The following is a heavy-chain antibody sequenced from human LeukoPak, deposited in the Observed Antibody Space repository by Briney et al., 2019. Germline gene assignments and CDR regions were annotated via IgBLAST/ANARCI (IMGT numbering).Heavy chain of an antibody. J-gene: IGHJ5*02. Sequence: ASVKVSCKASGGTFSTYAISWVRQAPGQGLEWMGTIIPLFDTSNYAQNFQGRVTITADKSTSTAYMELSSLRSEDTAVYYCATEPPRSGYYYDHWGQGTLVTVTS. CDR2: IIPLFDTS. D-gene: IGHD3-22*01. CDR1: GGTFSTYA. CDR3: ATEPPRSGYYYDH. V-gene: IGHV1-69*06.